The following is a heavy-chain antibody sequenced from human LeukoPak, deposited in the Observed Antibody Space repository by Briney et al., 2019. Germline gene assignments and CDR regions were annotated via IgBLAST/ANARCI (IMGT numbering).Heavy chain of an antibody. CDR2: IYHSGST. D-gene: IGHD3-22*01. CDR1: GGSISSGGYF. CDR3: ARISSGYYYLDY. Sequence: SETLSLTCAVSGGSISSGGYFWSWIRQPPGKGLEWIGYIYHSGSTYYNPSLKSRVTISVDRSKNQFSLKLSSVTAADTAVYYCARISSGYYYLDYWGQGTLVTVSS. J-gene: IGHJ4*02. V-gene: IGHV4-30-2*01.